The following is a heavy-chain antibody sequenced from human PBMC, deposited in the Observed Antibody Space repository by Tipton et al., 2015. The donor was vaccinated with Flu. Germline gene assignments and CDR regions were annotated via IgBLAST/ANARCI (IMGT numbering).Heavy chain of an antibody. J-gene: IGHJ3*02. Sequence: TLSLTCTVSGYSISSGYYWGWIRQPPGKGLEWIGSIYHSGSTYYNPSLKSRVTISVDTSKNQFSLKLSSVTAADTAVYYCAAGYSSSWYTGAFDIWGQGTMVTVSS. CDR2: IYHSGST. V-gene: IGHV4-38-2*02. CDR3: AAGYSSSWYTGAFDI. D-gene: IGHD6-13*01. CDR1: GYSISSGYY.